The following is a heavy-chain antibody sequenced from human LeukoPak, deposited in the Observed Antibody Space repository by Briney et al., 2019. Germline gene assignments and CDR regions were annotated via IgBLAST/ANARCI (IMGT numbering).Heavy chain of an antibody. CDR3: ASEGLRSPASFDY. Sequence: QPGGSLRLSCAASGFTFSSYEMNWVRQAPGKGLEWVSYISSSGSTIYYADSVKGRFTISRDNAKNSLYLQRNSLRAEDTAVYYCASEGLRSPASFDYWGQGTLVTVSS. CDR2: ISSSGSTI. J-gene: IGHJ4*02. D-gene: IGHD5-12*01. CDR1: GFTFSSYE. V-gene: IGHV3-48*03.